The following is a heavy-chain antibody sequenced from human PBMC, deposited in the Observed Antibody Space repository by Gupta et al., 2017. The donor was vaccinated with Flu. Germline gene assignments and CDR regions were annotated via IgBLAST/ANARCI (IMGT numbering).Heavy chain of an antibody. J-gene: IGHJ4*02. Sequence: QLHLPESGSGLVKPSETLSLTCTVSVGSISSSIYYWGWIRQPPGKGLEWIGSIYYSGSTYYNPSLKSRVTICVDTSKNQFSLKLSSVTDADTAVYYCASSYDILTGYPSTRFDYWGQGTLVTGSS. CDR3: ASSYDILTGYPSTRFDY. V-gene: IGHV4-39*01. D-gene: IGHD3-9*01. CDR2: IYYSGST. CDR1: VGSISSSIYY.